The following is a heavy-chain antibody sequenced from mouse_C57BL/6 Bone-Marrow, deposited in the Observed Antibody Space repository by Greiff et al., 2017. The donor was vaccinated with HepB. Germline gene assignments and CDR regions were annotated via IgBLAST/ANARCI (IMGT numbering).Heavy chain of an antibody. D-gene: IGHD1-1*02. Sequence: EVQLQQSGPELVKPGASVKIPCKASGYTFTDYNMDWVKQSHGKSLEWIGDINPNNGGTIYNQKFKGKATLTVDKSSSTAYMELRSLTSEDTAVYYCARLGYYGDWYFDVWGTGTTVTVSS. CDR2: INPNNGGT. CDR1: GYTFTDYN. V-gene: IGHV1-18*01. CDR3: ARLGYYGDWYFDV. J-gene: IGHJ1*03.